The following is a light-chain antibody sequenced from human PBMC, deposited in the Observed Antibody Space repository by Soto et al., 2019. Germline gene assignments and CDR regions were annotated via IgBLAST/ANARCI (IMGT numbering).Light chain of an antibody. CDR1: TSNIGNNY. Sequence: QSVLTQPPSVSAAPGQKVTISCSGSTSNIGNNYVSWFQQLPGTAPKLIIYQSNRRPSGIPDRFSGSKSGTSATLGITGLQTGDEADYYCGSWDNSVSGFVFGTGTKVTVL. CDR2: QSN. J-gene: IGLJ1*01. CDR3: GSWDNSVSGFV. V-gene: IGLV1-51*02.